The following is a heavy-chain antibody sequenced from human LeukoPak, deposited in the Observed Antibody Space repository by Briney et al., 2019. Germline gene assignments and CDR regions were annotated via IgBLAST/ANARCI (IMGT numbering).Heavy chain of an antibody. D-gene: IGHD1-26*01. Sequence: SETLSLTCTVSGGSISSYYWSWIRQPPGKGLEWIGYIYYSGSTNYNPSLKSRVTISVDTSKNQFSLKLSSVTAADTAAYYCARDRGGSYLSWFDPWGQGTLVTVSS. CDR1: GGSISSYY. CDR2: IYYSGST. V-gene: IGHV4-59*01. J-gene: IGHJ5*02. CDR3: ARDRGGSYLSWFDP.